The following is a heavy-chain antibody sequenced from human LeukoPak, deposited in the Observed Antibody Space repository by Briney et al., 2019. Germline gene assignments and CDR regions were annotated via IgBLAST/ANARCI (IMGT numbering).Heavy chain of an antibody. D-gene: IGHD3-10*01. CDR2: IYYSGST. CDR1: GGSISSYY. CDR3: ALLWFGESNWFDP. Sequence: PSETLSLTCTVSGGSISSYYWGWIRQPPGKGLEWIGSIYYSGSTYYNPSLKSRVTISVDTSKNQFSLKLRSVTAADTAVYYCALLWFGESNWFDPWGQGTLVTVSS. J-gene: IGHJ5*02. V-gene: IGHV4-39*01.